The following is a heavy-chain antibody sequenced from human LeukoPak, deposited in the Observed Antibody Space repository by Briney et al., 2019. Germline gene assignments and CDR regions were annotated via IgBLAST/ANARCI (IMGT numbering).Heavy chain of an antibody. CDR1: GGTFSSYA. Sequence: RWASVKVSCKASGGTFSSYAISWVRQAPGQGLEWMGRIIPILGIANYAQKFQGRVTITADKSTSTAYMELSSLRSEDTAVYYCARDKVDTVVPASHPNYYYYGMDVWGQGTTVTVSS. D-gene: IGHD2-2*01. CDR2: IIPILGIA. CDR3: ARDKVDTVVPASHPNYYYYGMDV. V-gene: IGHV1-69*04. J-gene: IGHJ6*02.